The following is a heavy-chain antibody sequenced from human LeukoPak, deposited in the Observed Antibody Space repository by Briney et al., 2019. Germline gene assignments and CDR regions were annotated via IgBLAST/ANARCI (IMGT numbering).Heavy chain of an antibody. CDR2: ISAYNGNT. J-gene: IGHJ4*02. D-gene: IGHD6-13*01. CDR3: ARVIRYSSSWPFDY. Sequence: ASVKLSCKASGYTFTSYGISWVRQAPGQRLEWIGWISAYNGNTNYAQKLQGRVTMTTDTSTSTAYMELRSLRSDDTAVYYCARVIRYSSSWPFDYWGQGTPVTVSS. CDR1: GYTFTSYG. V-gene: IGHV1-18*01.